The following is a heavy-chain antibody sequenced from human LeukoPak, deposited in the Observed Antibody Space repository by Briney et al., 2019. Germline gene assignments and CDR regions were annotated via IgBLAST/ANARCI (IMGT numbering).Heavy chain of an antibody. V-gene: IGHV1-8*01. CDR3: ARVGIAAAGQESYDYYYYGMDV. CDR2: MNPNSGNT. CDR1: GYTFTSYG. J-gene: IGHJ6*02. D-gene: IGHD6-13*01. Sequence: ASMKVSCKASGYTFTSYGINWVRQATGQGLEWMGWMNPNSGNTGYAQKFQGRVTMTRNTSISTAYMELSSLRSEDTAVYYCARVGIAAAGQESYDYYYYGMDVWGQGTTVTVSS.